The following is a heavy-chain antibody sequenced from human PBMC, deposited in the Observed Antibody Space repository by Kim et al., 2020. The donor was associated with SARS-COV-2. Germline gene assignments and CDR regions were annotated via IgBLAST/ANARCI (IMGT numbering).Heavy chain of an antibody. D-gene: IGHD6-19*01. J-gene: IGHJ4*02. Sequence: YHPSLKSRVTISVDTSKNQFSLKLSSVTAADTAVYYCARGGRYSSGKNDYWGQGTLVTVSS. CDR3: ARGGRYSSGKNDY. V-gene: IGHV4-34*01.